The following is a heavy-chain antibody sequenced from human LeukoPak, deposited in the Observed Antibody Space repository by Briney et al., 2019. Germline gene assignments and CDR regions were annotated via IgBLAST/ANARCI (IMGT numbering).Heavy chain of an antibody. Sequence: PGGSLRLSCAASGFTFSSYWMSWVRQAPGKWLEWVANIKQDGSEKYYVDSVKGRFTISRDNAKNSLYLQMNSLRAEDTAVYYCARDGTYNDSSGYDDAFDIWGQGTMVTVSS. V-gene: IGHV3-7*01. D-gene: IGHD3-22*01. CDR2: IKQDGSEK. CDR1: GFTFSSYW. CDR3: ARDGTYNDSSGYDDAFDI. J-gene: IGHJ3*02.